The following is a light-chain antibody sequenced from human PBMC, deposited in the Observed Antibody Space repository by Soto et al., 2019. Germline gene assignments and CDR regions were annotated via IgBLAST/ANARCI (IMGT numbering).Light chain of an antibody. CDR1: SSDVGGYNY. CDR2: EVS. V-gene: IGLV2-14*01. CDR3: SSYTSSRAYV. Sequence: QSALTQPATVSGSPGQSMTISCTGTSSDVGGYNYVSWYQQQSGKAPKLMIHEVSNRPSGVSSRFSGSKSGNTASLTISGLQAEDEADYYCSSYTSSRAYVFGIGTKVTVL. J-gene: IGLJ1*01.